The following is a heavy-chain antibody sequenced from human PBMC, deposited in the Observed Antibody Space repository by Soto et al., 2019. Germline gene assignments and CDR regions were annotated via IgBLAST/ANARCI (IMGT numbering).Heavy chain of an antibody. CDR2: TYYSGST. V-gene: IGHV4-30-4*01. J-gene: IGHJ5*02. CDR3: ARVVEGRQMEYWFDH. D-gene: IGHD1-26*01. CDR1: GRPMSSVDYD. Sequence: QPRSLTFTVSGRPMSSVDYDLGWIRQPLGKGLEWIWYTYYSGSTYYNPSLKSRVTISVDTSKNQFSLKLSSVTAADTAVYYCARVVEGRQMEYWFDHWGQGTLVTAYS.